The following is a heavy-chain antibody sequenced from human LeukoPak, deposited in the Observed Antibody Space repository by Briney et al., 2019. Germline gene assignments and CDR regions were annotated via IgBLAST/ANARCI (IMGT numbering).Heavy chain of an antibody. CDR1: GYTFTSYG. V-gene: IGHV1-18*01. J-gene: IGHJ6*02. CDR2: ISAYNGNT. Sequence: ASVKVSCKASGYTFTSYGISWVRQAPGQGLEWMGWISAYNGNTNYAQKLQGRVTMTTDTSTSTAYMELWSLRSDDTAVYYCARDYGAAAEDIGYYYYYYGMDVWGQGTTVTVSS. D-gene: IGHD6-13*01. CDR3: ARDYGAAAEDIGYYYYYYGMDV.